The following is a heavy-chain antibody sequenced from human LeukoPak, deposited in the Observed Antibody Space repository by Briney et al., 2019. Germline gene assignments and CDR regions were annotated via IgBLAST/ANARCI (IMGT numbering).Heavy chain of an antibody. V-gene: IGHV4-39*01. D-gene: IGHD3-22*01. J-gene: IGHJ4*02. CDR2: IYYGGST. CDR1: GGSISSSSYY. Sequence: KPSETLSLTCTVSGGSISSSSYYWGWIRQPPGKGLEWIGSIYYGGSTYYNPSLKSRVTISVDTSKNQFSLKLSSVTAADTAVYYCASYTDSSDFDYWGQGTLVTVSS. CDR3: ASYTDSSDFDY.